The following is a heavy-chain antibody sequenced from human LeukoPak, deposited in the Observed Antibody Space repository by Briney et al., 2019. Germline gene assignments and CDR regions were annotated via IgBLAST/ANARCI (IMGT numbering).Heavy chain of an antibody. CDR2: ISDSGDNT. CDR3: AKKIGTGPGHNWFDP. CDR1: GFNFGSYY. J-gene: IGHJ5*02. Sequence: GGSLRLSCAASGFNFGSYYMTWVRQAPGKRLERVFVISDSGDNTYYADSVKGRFTVSRDNSRDTLYLQKNSLRAEDTALYYCAKKIGTGPGHNWFDPWGQGTLVTVSS. D-gene: IGHD2-8*02. V-gene: IGHV3-23*01.